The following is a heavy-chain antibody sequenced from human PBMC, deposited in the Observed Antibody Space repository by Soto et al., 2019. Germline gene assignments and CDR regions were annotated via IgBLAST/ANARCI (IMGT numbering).Heavy chain of an antibody. J-gene: IGHJ4*02. V-gene: IGHV3-23*01. CDR1: GFTFSSYA. CDR2: ISGSGGST. D-gene: IGHD3-9*01. Sequence: GGSLRLSCAASGFTFSSYAMSWVRQAPGKGLEWVSAISGSGGSTYYADSVKGRFTISRDNSKNTLYLQMNSLRAEDTAVYYCAKDAGAGYYDILTGYPTYYFDYWGQGTLVTVSS. CDR3: AKDAGAGYYDILTGYPTYYFDY.